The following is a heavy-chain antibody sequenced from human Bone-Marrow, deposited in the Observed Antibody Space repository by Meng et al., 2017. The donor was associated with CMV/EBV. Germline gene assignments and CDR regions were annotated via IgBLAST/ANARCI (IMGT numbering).Heavy chain of an antibody. CDR3: ARRGAVASADY. J-gene: IGHJ4*02. D-gene: IGHD6-19*01. V-gene: IGHV4-61*01. Sequence: SETLSLTCTVSGGSVSSGSYYWSWIRQPPGKGLEWIGYIYYSGSTNYNPSLKSRVTISVDTSKNQFSLKLSSVTAADTAVYYCARRGAVASADYWGQGTLVTVSS. CDR2: IYYSGST. CDR1: GGSVSSGSYY.